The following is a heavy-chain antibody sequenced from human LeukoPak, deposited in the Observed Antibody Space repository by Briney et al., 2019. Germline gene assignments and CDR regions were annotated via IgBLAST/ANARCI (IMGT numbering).Heavy chain of an antibody. CDR2: THHSGAT. CDR3: ARSSGHSYGDFDY. Sequence: PSETLSLTCSVSSVSITSNYWSWIRQPPGKGLEWLGYTHHSGATSYNPSLKSRSTMSLDTSNNQFSLKLSSVTAADTAVYYCARSSGHSYGDFDYWGQGNLVTVSS. D-gene: IGHD5-18*01. V-gene: IGHV4-59*01. CDR1: SVSITSNY. J-gene: IGHJ4*02.